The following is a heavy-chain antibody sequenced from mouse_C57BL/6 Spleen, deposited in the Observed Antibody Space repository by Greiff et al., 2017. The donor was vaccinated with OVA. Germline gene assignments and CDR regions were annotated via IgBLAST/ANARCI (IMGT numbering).Heavy chain of an antibody. CDR2: ISGGGGNT. Sequence: DVKLVESGGGLVKPGGSLKLSCAASGFTFSSYTMSWVRQTPEKRLEWVATISGGGGNTYYPDSVKGRFTISRDNAKNTLYLQMSSLRSEDTALYYCARNWGGTPYWGQGTLVTVSA. V-gene: IGHV5-9*01. D-gene: IGHD4-1*01. CDR1: GFTFSSYT. J-gene: IGHJ3*01. CDR3: ARNWGGTPY.